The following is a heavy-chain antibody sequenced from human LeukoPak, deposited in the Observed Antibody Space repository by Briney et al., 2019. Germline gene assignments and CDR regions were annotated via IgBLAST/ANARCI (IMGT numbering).Heavy chain of an antibody. Sequence: ASVKVSCKSSVGTFNNYPIIWVPQAPGRGLECLGGIIPVYGTAIYAQMFHGRITLTAQESTATAYMELRRLTSDDTAMYFCATHTGGYNYWWFDIWGQGTLVTVSS. CDR3: ATHTGGYNYWWFDI. CDR1: VGTFNNYP. D-gene: IGHD5-24*01. CDR2: IIPVYGTA. J-gene: IGHJ5*02. V-gene: IGHV1-69*13.